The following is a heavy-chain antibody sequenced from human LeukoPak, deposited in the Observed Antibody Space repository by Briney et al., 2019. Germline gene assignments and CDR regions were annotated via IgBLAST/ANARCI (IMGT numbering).Heavy chain of an antibody. J-gene: IGHJ4*02. V-gene: IGHV3-15*01. CDR2: IKSKTDGGTT. Sequence: GGSLRLSCAASGFTFSNAWMSWVRQAPGKGLEWVGRIKSKTDGGTTDYAAPVKGRFTISKDDSRNTLYLQMNSLKTEDTAVYYCTTVPYYYDNSGYYHGVFDYWGQGTLVTVSS. CDR3: TTVPYYYDNSGYYHGVFDY. CDR1: GFTFSNAW. D-gene: IGHD3-22*01.